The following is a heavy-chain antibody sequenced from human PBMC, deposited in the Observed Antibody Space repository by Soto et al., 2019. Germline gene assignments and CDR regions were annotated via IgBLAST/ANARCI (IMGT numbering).Heavy chain of an antibody. Sequence: GGSLRLSCAASGFTFSSYAMSWVRQAPGKGLEWVSAISGSGGSTYYGDSVKGRLTISRDNSKNTLYLKMNSLRAEDTAVYYSAKDSTPWMVPAYDFDNWGQGTLVTVSS. CDR2: ISGSGGST. CDR3: AKDSTPWMVPAYDFDN. CDR1: GFTFSSYA. J-gene: IGHJ3*02. D-gene: IGHD2-2*01. V-gene: IGHV3-23*01.